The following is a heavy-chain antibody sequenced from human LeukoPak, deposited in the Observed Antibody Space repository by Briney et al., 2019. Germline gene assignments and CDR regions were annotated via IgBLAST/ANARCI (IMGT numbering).Heavy chain of an antibody. D-gene: IGHD3-3*01. V-gene: IGHV1-2*02. Sequence: ASVKVSCKASGYTFTGYYMHWVRQAPGPGLEWMGWINPNNGGTNYAQKFQGRVTMTRDTSISTAYMELSRLRSDDTAVYYCAREFYGVAGVDYWGQGTLVTVSS. CDR2: INPNNGGT. CDR3: AREFYGVAGVDY. J-gene: IGHJ4*02. CDR1: GYTFTGYY.